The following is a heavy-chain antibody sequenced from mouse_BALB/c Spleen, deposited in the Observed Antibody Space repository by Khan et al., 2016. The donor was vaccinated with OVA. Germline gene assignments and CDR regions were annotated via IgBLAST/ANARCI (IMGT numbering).Heavy chain of an antibody. D-gene: IGHD2-1*01. CDR2: INSDGAYT. J-gene: IGHJ3*01. CDR3: ARSPYGNFAY. Sequence: EVELVESGGGLVKPGGSLKLSCAASGFTFSPYAMSWVRQTPEKRLEWVATINSDGAYTYYLASVKGRFTLSRDNAKNTLYLQMTRLRSEDTAMYYCARSPYGNFAYWGQGTLVTVSA. V-gene: IGHV5-9-3*01. CDR1: GFTFSPYA.